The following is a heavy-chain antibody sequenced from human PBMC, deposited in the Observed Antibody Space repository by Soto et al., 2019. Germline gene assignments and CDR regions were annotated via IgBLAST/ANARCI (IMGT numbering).Heavy chain of an antibody. CDR2: ISGSGGST. CDR1: GFTFSSYA. V-gene: IGHV3-23*01. CDR3: AKCITIFGVVMPDYYYGMDV. D-gene: IGHD3-3*01. J-gene: IGHJ6*02. Sequence: PGGSLRLSCAASGFTFSSYAMSWVRQAPGEGLEWVSAISGSGGSTYYADSVKGRFTISRDNSKNTLYLQMNSLRAEDTAVYYCAKCITIFGVVMPDYYYGMDVWGQGTTVTVSS.